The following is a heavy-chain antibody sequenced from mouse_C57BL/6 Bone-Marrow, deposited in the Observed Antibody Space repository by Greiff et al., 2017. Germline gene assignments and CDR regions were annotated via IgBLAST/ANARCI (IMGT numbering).Heavy chain of an antibody. J-gene: IGHJ2*01. Sequence: VQLQQSGAELVRPGTSVKVSCKASGYAFTNYWIEWVKQRPGQGLEWIGVINPGSGGTNYNEKFKGKATLTADKSSSTAYMHLSSLTSEDSAVYFCARKRYGSSAYYFDYWGQGTTLTVSS. CDR2: INPGSGGT. CDR1: GYAFTNYW. CDR3: ARKRYGSSAYYFDY. D-gene: IGHD1-1*01. V-gene: IGHV1-54*01.